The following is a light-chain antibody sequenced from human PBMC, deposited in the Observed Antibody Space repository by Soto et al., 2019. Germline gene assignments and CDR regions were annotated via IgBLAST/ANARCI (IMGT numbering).Light chain of an antibody. V-gene: IGLV2-8*01. CDR1: SSDAGGYDY. Sequence: QSFLTQPPSASGSPGQSVTISCTGTSSDAGGYDYVSWYQQHPGKAPKLMIYEVTIRPSGVSDRFSGSKSGNTASLTVSGLQAEDEADYYCSSYTGGNPSYVFGTGTKVTVL. CDR2: EVT. CDR3: SSYTGGNPSYV. J-gene: IGLJ1*01.